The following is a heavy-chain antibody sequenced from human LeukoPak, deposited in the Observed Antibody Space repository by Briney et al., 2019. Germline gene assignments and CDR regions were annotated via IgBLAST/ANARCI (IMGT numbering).Heavy chain of an antibody. D-gene: IGHD5-18*01. Sequence: GGSLRLSCAASGFTFSSYGMHWVRQAPGKGLEWVAFIRYDGSNKYYADSVKGRFTISRDNSKNTLYLQMNSLRAEDTAVYYCAKEQDTAIVFDYWGQGTLVTVSS. V-gene: IGHV3-30*02. J-gene: IGHJ4*02. CDR2: IRYDGSNK. CDR3: AKEQDTAIVFDY. CDR1: GFTFSSYG.